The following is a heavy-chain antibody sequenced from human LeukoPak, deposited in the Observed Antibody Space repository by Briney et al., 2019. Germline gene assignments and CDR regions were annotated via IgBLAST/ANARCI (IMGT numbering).Heavy chain of an antibody. V-gene: IGHV3-13*01. CDR1: GFTFSSYD. J-gene: IGHJ2*01. Sequence: GGSLRLSCAASGFTFSSYDMHWVRQATGKGLEWVSAIGTAGDTYYPGSVEGRFTISRENAKNSLYLQMNSLRAGDTAVYYCARGYEAGRWRRTNWYFDLWGRGTLVTVSS. CDR2: IGTAGDT. D-gene: IGHD4-23*01. CDR3: ARGYEAGRWRRTNWYFDL.